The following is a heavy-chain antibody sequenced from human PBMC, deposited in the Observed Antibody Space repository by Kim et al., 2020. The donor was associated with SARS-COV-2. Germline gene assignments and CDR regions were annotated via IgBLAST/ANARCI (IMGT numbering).Heavy chain of an antibody. J-gene: IGHJ3*02. D-gene: IGHD1-26*01. Sequence: ADSVKGRFTISRDNSKNTLYLQMNSLRAEDTAVYYCAREGQWELLASAFDIWGQGTMVTVSS. V-gene: IGHV3-30*07. CDR3: AREGQWELLASAFDI.